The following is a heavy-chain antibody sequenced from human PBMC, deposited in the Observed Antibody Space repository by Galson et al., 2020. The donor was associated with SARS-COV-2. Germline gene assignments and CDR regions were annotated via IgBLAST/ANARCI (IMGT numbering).Heavy chain of an antibody. CDR1: GSTFTNYV. J-gene: IGHJ4*02. CDR3: TKEVVEPTLIDY. CDR2: VGTTGRT. D-gene: IGHD1-26*01. Sequence: GGSLRLSCAASGSTFTNYVMRWVRQAPGMGLEWVSSVGTTGRTYYADSVKGRFTISRDTSKNMLYLQMNSLRADDTAVYYCTKEVVEPTLIDYWGQGTLVTVSS. V-gene: IGHV3-23*01.